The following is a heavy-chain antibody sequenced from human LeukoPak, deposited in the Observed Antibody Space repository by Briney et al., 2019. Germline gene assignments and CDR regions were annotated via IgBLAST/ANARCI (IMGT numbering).Heavy chain of an antibody. CDR3: ARTGRAHYFDY. J-gene: IGHJ4*02. V-gene: IGHV1-18*01. CDR1: GYTFTNSA. Sequence: GASVKVSCKASGYTFTNSAISWVRQAPGHGLEWMGWISAYNANTNYAQKLQGRVTMTTDTSTSTAYMELRSLWADDTALYYCARTGRAHYFDYWGQGTLVTVSS. D-gene: IGHD3-9*01. CDR2: ISAYNANT.